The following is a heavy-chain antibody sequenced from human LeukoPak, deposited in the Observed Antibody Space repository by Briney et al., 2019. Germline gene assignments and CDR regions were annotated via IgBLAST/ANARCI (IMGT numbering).Heavy chain of an antibody. CDR3: AKPSYYDSSGYHDAFDI. J-gene: IGHJ3*02. CDR1: GGSISSSSYY. Sequence: SETLSLTCTVSGGSISSSSYYWGWIRQPPGKGLEWIGSIYYSGSTYYNPSLKSRVTISVDTSKNQFSLKLSSVTAADTAVYYCAKPSYYDSSGYHDAFDIWGQGTMVTVSS. D-gene: IGHD3-22*01. V-gene: IGHV4-39*07. CDR2: IYYSGST.